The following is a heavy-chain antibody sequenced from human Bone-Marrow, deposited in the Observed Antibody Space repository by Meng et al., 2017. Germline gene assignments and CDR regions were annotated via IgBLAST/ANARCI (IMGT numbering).Heavy chain of an antibody. CDR3: ARGPSGSYPLEYFQH. Sequence: VRMGRSGAGVKKPGASVKVSCTAPGYAFTSYDINWVRQATGQGLGWMGWMNPNGGNTGYAQKFQGRVTMTRNTSISTAYMELSSLRSEDTAVYYCARGPSGSYPLEYFQHWGQGTLVTVSS. CDR2: MNPNGGNT. CDR1: GYAFTSYD. V-gene: IGHV1-8*01. J-gene: IGHJ1*01. D-gene: IGHD1-26*01.